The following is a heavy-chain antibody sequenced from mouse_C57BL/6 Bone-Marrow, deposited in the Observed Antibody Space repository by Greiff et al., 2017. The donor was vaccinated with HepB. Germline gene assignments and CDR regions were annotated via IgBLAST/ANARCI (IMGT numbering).Heavy chain of an antibody. CDR1: GYSITSGYY. V-gene: IGHV3-6*01. CDR2: ISYDGSN. Sequence: VQLQQSGPGLVKPSQSLSLTCSVTGYSITSGYYWNWIRQFPGNKLEWMGYISYDGSNNYNPSLKNRISITRDTSKNQFFLKLNSVTTEDTATYYCARVGIRRGFAYWGQGTLVTVSA. J-gene: IGHJ3*01. D-gene: IGHD2-12*01. CDR3: ARVGIRRGFAY.